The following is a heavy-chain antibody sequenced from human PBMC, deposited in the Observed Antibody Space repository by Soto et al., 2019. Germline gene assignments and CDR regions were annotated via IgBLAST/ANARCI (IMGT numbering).Heavy chain of an antibody. D-gene: IGHD6-6*01. V-gene: IGHV1-2*04. CDR1: GYTFTGYY. Sequence: GASVKVSCKASGYTFTGYYMRWVRQAPGQGLEWMGWINPNSGGTNYAQKFQGWVTMTRDTSISTAYMELSRLRSDDTAVYYCASTTYSSSALDYWGQGTLVTVSS. CDR3: ASTTYSSSALDY. J-gene: IGHJ4*02. CDR2: INPNSGGT.